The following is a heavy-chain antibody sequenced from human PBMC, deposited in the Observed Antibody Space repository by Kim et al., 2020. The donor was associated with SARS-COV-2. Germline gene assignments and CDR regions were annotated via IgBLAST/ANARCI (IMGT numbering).Heavy chain of an antibody. CDR3: ARASTIFGVVIQAFDY. D-gene: IGHD3-3*01. CDR2: IYYSGST. J-gene: IGHJ4*02. Sequence: SETLSLTCTVSGGSISSGGYYWSWIRQHPGKGLEWIGYIYYSGSTYYNPSLKSRVTISVDTSKNQFSLKLSSVTAADTAVYYCARASTIFGVVIQAFDYWGRGTLVTVSS. CDR1: GGSISSGGYY. V-gene: IGHV4-31*03.